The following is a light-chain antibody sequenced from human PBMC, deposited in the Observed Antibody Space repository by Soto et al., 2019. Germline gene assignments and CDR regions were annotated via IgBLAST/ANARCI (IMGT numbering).Light chain of an antibody. J-gene: IGLJ3*02. CDR1: SSNIGAGYD. V-gene: IGLV1-40*01. CDR2: GNS. CDR3: QSYDSSLSGWV. Sequence: QLVLTQPPSVSGAPGQRVTISCTESSSNIGAGYDVHWYQQLPGTAPKPLIYGNSNRPSGVPDRFSGSKSGTSASLAITGLQAEDEADYYCQSYDSSLSGWVFGGGTKLTVL.